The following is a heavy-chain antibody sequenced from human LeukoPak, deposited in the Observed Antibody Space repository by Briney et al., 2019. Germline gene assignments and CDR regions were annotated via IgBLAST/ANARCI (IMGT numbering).Heavy chain of an antibody. D-gene: IGHD6-6*01. V-gene: IGHV1-46*01. CDR1: GDTFSRYG. J-gene: IGHJ5*02. Sequence: GSVTVSCKASGDTFSRYGISWVRQAPGQGLEWMGIINPSGGSTSYAQKFQGRVTMTRDTSTSTVYMELSSLRSEDTAVYYCARAGIARSSSSSNWFDPWGQGTLVTVSS. CDR3: ARAGIARSSSSSNWFDP. CDR2: INPSGGST.